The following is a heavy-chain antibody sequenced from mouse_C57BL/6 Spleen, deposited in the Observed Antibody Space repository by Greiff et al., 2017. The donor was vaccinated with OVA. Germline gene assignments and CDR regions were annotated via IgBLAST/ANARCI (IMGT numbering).Heavy chain of an antibody. Sequence: VQLQQSGAELVRPGASVTLSCKASGYTFTDYEMHWVKQTPVHGLEWIGAIDPETGGTAYNQKFKGKAILTADKSSSTAYMELRSLTSEDSAVYYCTRSRAPYGSPFDYWGQGTTLTVSS. CDR2: IDPETGGT. CDR1: GYTFTDYE. V-gene: IGHV1-15*01. D-gene: IGHD2-2*01. CDR3: TRSRAPYGSPFDY. J-gene: IGHJ2*01.